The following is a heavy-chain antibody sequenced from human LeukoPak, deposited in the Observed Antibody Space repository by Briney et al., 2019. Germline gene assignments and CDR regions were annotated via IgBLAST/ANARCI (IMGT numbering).Heavy chain of an antibody. CDR1: GFTFSSYA. Sequence: PGGSLRLSCAASGFTFSSYAMSWVRQAPGKGLEWVSAISGSGGSTYYADSVKGRFTISRDNAKNSLYLQMNSLRDEDTAVYYCARDREYAFDIWGQGTMVTVSS. V-gene: IGHV3-23*01. D-gene: IGHD2-2*01. CDR3: ARDREYAFDI. CDR2: ISGSGGST. J-gene: IGHJ3*02.